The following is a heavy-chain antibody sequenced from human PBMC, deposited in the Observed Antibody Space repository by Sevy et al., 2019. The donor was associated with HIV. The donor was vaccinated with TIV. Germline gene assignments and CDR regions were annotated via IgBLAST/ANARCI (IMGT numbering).Heavy chain of an antibody. V-gene: IGHV3-23*01. CDR1: GFTFSSYA. CDR3: AKDGPIGYCSSTSCYTDAFDI. D-gene: IGHD2-2*02. J-gene: IGHJ3*02. CDR2: ISGSGGST. Sequence: GGSLRLSCAASGFTFSSYAMSWVRQAPGKGLEWVSAISGSGGSTYYADSVKGRFTISRDNSKNTLYLQMNSLRAGDTAVYYCAKDGPIGYCSSTSCYTDAFDIWGQGTMVTVSS.